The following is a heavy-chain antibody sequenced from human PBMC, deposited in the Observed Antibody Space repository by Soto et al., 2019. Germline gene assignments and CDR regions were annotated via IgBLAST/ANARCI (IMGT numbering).Heavy chain of an antibody. CDR3: ARVIAAPQPYFDY. Sequence: SETLSLTCAVSSGSISSSNWWSWVRQPPGKGLEWIGEIYHSGSTNYNPSLKSRVTISVDKSKNQFSLKLSSVTAADTAVYYCARVIAAPQPYFDYWGQGTLVTVSS. CDR1: SGSISSSNW. CDR2: IYHSGST. V-gene: IGHV4-4*02. J-gene: IGHJ4*02. D-gene: IGHD6-13*01.